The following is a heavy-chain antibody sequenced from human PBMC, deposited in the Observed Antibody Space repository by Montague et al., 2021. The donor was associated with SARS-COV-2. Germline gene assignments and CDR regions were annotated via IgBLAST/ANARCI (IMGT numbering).Heavy chain of an antibody. V-gene: IGHV4-59*12. CDR3: ARETMTGDAFDV. D-gene: IGHD1-14*01. CDR1: GGSISSSD. CDR2: FYSSGIT. Sequence: SETLSLTCAVSGGSISSSDWGWIRQPPGKGLERIGFFYSSGITDSNPSFKSRVSISLDTSKNQVSLKLRSVTTADTAVYYCARETMTGDAFDVWGQGTMVTVSP. J-gene: IGHJ3*01.